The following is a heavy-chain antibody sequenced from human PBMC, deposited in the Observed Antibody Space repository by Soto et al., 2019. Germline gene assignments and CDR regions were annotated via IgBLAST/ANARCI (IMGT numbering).Heavy chain of an antibody. CDR2: IIPIFGTA. CDR1: GGTFSSYA. Sequence: SVKVSCKASGGTFSSYAISWVRQAPGQGLEWMGGIIPIFGTANYAQKFQGRVTITADESTSTAYMELSSLRSEDTAVYYCAVRSRDGYIGIDYWGQGTLVTVSS. D-gene: IGHD5-12*01. V-gene: IGHV1-69*13. J-gene: IGHJ4*02. CDR3: AVRSRDGYIGIDY.